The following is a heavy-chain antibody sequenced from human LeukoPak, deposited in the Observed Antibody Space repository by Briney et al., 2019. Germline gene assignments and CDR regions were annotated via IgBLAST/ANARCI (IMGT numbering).Heavy chain of an antibody. CDR3: TRHGLYGAGYGNWFDP. J-gene: IGHJ5*02. D-gene: IGHD3-16*02. CDR2: IYPGDSDA. V-gene: IGHV5-51*01. CDR1: EYIFSTHW. Sequence: GESLKISCKASEYIFSTHWIAWVRQMPGKGLECMGIIYPGDSDARYSPSFQGQVTISADKSINTAYLQWSSLKASDTAMYYCTRHGLYGAGYGNWFDPWGQGTLVTVSS.